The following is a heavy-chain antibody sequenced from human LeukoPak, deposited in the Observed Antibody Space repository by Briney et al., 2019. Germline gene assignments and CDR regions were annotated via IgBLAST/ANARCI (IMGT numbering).Heavy chain of an antibody. J-gene: IGHJ4*02. V-gene: IGHV1-2*02. CDR2: IDPNNGDT. CDR1: GYTFADYY. CDR3: ARRISARQDLDS. D-gene: IGHD1-26*01. Sequence: GASVKVSCKASGYTFADYYIYWVRQAPGQGLEWMGWIDPNNGDTSYAQKFQGRVTLTGDTSISTSYLDLNSLASGDTAVYYCARRISARQDLDSWGQGTLVTVSS.